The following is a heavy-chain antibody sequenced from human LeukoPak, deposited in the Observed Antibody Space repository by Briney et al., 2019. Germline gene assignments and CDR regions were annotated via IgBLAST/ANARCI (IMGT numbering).Heavy chain of an antibody. Sequence: GGSLRLSCAASGFTVSSNYMSWVRQAPGKGLEWVSVIYSGGSTYYADSVKGRFTISRDNSKNTLYLQMNSLRAEDTAVHYCARVVNYYDSSGYRNWFDPWGQGTLVTVSS. CDR3: ARVVNYYDSSGYRNWFDP. V-gene: IGHV3-53*01. D-gene: IGHD3-22*01. CDR2: IYSGGST. CDR1: GFTVSSNY. J-gene: IGHJ5*02.